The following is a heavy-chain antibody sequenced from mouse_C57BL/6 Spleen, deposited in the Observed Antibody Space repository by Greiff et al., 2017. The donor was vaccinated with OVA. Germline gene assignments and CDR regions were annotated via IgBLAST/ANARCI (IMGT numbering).Heavy chain of an antibody. CDR1: GFTFSDYG. CDR2: ISSGSSTI. J-gene: IGHJ3*01. V-gene: IGHV5-17*01. D-gene: IGHD1-1*01. CDR3: ARDYYGSSPAY. Sequence: EVKLVESGGGLVKPGGSLKLSCAASGFTFSDYGMHWVRQAPEKGLEWVAYISSGSSTIYYADTVKGRFTISRDNAKNTLFLQMTSLRSEDTAMYYCARDYYGSSPAYWGQGTLVTVSA.